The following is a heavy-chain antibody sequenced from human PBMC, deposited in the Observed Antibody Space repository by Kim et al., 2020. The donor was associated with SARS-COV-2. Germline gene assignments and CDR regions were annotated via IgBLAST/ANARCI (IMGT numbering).Heavy chain of an antibody. CDR3: ARDRGIVVVPAAGGPGMDV. Sequence: GGSLRLSCAASGFTFSSYGMHWVRQAPGKGLEWVAVIWYDGSNKYYADSVKGRFTISRDNSKNTLYLQMNSLRAEDTAVYYCARDRGIVVVPAAGGPGMDVWGQGTTVTVSS. CDR2: IWYDGSNK. V-gene: IGHV3-33*01. D-gene: IGHD2-2*01. J-gene: IGHJ6*02. CDR1: GFTFSSYG.